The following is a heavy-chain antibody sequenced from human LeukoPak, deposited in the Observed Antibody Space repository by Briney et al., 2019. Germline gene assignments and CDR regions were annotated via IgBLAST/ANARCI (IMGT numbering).Heavy chain of an antibody. Sequence: GTSVKVSCKASGYTFTNSAMQWVRQARGQRLEWIGWIVVGSSDTNYAQKFQERVTITRDMSTNTAYMELSSLRSEDTAVYYCAAARISYTGYDPFDYWGQGTLVTVSS. CDR1: GYTFTNSA. J-gene: IGHJ4*02. CDR2: IVVGSSDT. V-gene: IGHV1-58*02. D-gene: IGHD5-12*01. CDR3: AAARISYTGYDPFDY.